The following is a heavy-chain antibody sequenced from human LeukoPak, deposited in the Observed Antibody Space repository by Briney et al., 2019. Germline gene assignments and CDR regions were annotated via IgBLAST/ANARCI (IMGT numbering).Heavy chain of an antibody. J-gene: IGHJ6*03. CDR1: GFTFDDYT. D-gene: IGHD3-3*01. V-gene: IGHV3-43*01. CDR2: ISWDGGST. CDR3: ARDPGRLTYYDFWSGYYYYYYMDV. Sequence: PGGSLRLSCAASGFTFDDYTMHWVRQAPGKGLEWVSLISWDGGSTYYADSVKGRFTISRDNAKNSLYLQMNSLRAEDTAVYYCARDPGRLTYYDFWSGYYYYYYMDVWGKGTTVTVSS.